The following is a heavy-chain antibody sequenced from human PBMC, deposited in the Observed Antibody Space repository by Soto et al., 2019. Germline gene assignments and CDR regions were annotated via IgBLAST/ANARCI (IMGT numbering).Heavy chain of an antibody. D-gene: IGHD2-15*01. CDR2: IYYSGGT. V-gene: IGHV4-31*03. CDR1: GGSISSGGYY. Sequence: PSETLSLTCTVSGGSISSGGYYWSWIRQHPGKGLEWIGYIYYSGGTDYNPSLKSRVTISLDTSTNQFSLKLSSVTAADTAFYYCAREDCSGDSCYFDYWGQGTLVTVSS. J-gene: IGHJ4*02. CDR3: AREDCSGDSCYFDY.